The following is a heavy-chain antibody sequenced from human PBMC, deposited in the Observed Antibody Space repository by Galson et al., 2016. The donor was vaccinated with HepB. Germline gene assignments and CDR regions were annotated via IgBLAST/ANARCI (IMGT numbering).Heavy chain of an antibody. V-gene: IGHV4-59*01. CDR3: ARESYDFWSGYSSPYYYYGMDV. CDR2: IYYSGST. D-gene: IGHD3-3*01. CDR1: GGSISSYY. Sequence: ETLSLTCTVSGGSISSYYWSWIRQPPGKGLEWLGNIYYSGSTNYNPSLKSRVTISVDTSKNQFSLKLSSVTAADTAVYYCARESYDFWSGYSSPYYYYGMDVWGQGTTVTVSS. J-gene: IGHJ6*02.